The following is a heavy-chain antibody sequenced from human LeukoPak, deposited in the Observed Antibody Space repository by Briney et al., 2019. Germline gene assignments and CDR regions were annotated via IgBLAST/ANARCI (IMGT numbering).Heavy chain of an antibody. Sequence: PGGSLRLSCAPSGFTFSSYGMHWVRQAPGKGLEWVAFIRFDGSNKYYADSVKGRFTISRDNSKNTLYLQMNSLRAEDTAVYYCAPVRVRGVLMPDYWGQGTLVTVSS. CDR1: GFTFSSYG. D-gene: IGHD3-10*01. J-gene: IGHJ4*02. V-gene: IGHV3-30*02. CDR2: IRFDGSNK. CDR3: APVRVRGVLMPDY.